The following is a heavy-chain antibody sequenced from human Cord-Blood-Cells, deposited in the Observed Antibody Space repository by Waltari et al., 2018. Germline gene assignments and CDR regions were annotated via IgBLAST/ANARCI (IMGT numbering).Heavy chain of an antibody. Sequence: QVQLVQSGAEVKKPGSSVKVSCKASGGPFRSSAISWVRQTPGQGLEWMGRIIPILGIANYAQKFQGRVTITADKSTSTAYMELSSLRSEDTAVYYCASHTKRGYCSSTSCNWFDPWGQGTLVTVSS. J-gene: IGHJ5*02. CDR1: GGPFRSSA. CDR2: IIPILGIA. D-gene: IGHD2-2*01. CDR3: ASHTKRGYCSSTSCNWFDP. V-gene: IGHV1-69*09.